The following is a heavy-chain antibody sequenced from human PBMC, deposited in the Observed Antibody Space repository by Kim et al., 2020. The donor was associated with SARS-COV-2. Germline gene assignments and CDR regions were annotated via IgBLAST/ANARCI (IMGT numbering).Heavy chain of an antibody. CDR3: ARESVWGSYRYRGDWYFDL. J-gene: IGHJ2*01. CDR1: GYTFTGYY. D-gene: IGHD3-16*02. CDR2: INPNSGGT. Sequence: ASVKVSCKASGYTFTGYYMHWVRQAPGQGLEWMGRINPNSGGTNYAQKLQGRVTMTRDTSISTAYMELSRLRSDDTAVYYCARESVWGSYRYRGDWYFDLWGRGTLVTVSS. V-gene: IGHV1-2*06.